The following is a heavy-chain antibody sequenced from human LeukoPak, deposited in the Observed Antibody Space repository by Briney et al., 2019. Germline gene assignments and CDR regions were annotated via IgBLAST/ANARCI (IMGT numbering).Heavy chain of an antibody. CDR1: GGTFSSYA. J-gene: IGHJ4*02. CDR2: IIPIFGTA. CDR3: ARSRLLLDY. Sequence: GASVKVSCKASGGTFSSYAISWVRQAPGQGLEWMGGIIPIFGTANYGQKFQGRVTMTGDTSTSTVYMELSSLRSEDTAVYYCARSRLLLDYWGQGTLVTVSS. D-gene: IGHD2-21*02. V-gene: IGHV1-69*06.